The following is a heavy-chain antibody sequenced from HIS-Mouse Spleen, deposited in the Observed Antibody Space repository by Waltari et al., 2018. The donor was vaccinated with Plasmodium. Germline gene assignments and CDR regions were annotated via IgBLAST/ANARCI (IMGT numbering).Heavy chain of an antibody. Sequence: QVQLQESGPGLVKPSETLSLTCTVSGYYIGSGYYWGWIRQPPGKGLEWIGSIYYSGSTYYNPSLKSRVTISVDTSKNQFSLKLSSVTAADTAVYYCARGVGYSSSWYWFDPWGQGTLVTVSS. CDR3: ARGVGYSSSWYWFDP. CDR2: IYYSGST. V-gene: IGHV4-38-2*02. D-gene: IGHD6-13*01. CDR1: GYYIGSGYY. J-gene: IGHJ5*02.